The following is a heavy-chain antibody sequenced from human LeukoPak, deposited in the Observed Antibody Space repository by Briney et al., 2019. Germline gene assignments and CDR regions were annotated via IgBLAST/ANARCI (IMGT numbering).Heavy chain of an antibody. CDR1: GYTFTSYD. D-gene: IGHD2-2*01. V-gene: IGHV1-2*02. CDR2: INPNSGGT. J-gene: IGHJ5*02. CDR3: ARDRGTYCSSTSCYSKNWFDP. Sequence: ASVKVSCKASGYTFTSYDINWVRQATGQGLEWMGWINPNSGGTNYAQEFQGRVTMTRDTSISTAYMELSRLRSDDTAVYYCARDRGTYCSSTSCYSKNWFDPWGQGTLVTVSS.